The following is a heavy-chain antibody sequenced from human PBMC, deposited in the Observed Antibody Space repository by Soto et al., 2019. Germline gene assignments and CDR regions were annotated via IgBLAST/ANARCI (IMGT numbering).Heavy chain of an antibody. J-gene: IGHJ6*02. CDR3: VQSRCGGDCLQSYSSHSYYGLDV. V-gene: IGHV2-5*02. Sequence: QITLKESGPTLVKPTQTLTLTCTFPGFSFSSIGEGVGWIRQPPGKALEWLALIYWDDDKRYSPSLKSRLTITKDTSKNQVVLTMTNMDPVDTATYYCVQSRCGGDCLQSYSSHSYYGLDVWGQGTTVTASS. D-gene: IGHD2-21*02. CDR2: IYWDDDK. CDR1: GFSFSSIGEG.